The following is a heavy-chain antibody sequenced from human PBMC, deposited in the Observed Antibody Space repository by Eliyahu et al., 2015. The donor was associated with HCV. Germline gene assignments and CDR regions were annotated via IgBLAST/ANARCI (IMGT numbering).Heavy chain of an antibody. CDR3: ARTRGYQLPYGYYGMDV. J-gene: IGHJ6*02. D-gene: IGHD2-2*01. V-gene: IGHV4-39*01. CDR2: IYYSGST. CDR1: GGSISSSSYY. Sequence: QLQLQESGPGLVKPSETLSLTCTVSGGSISSSSYYWGWIRQPPGKGLEWIGSIYYSGSTYYNPSLKSRVTISVDTSKNQFSLKLSSVTAADTAVYYCARTRGYQLPYGYYGMDVWGQGTTVTVSS.